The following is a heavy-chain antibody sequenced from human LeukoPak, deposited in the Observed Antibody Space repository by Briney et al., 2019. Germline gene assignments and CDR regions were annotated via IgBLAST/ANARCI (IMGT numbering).Heavy chain of an antibody. J-gene: IGHJ4*02. CDR2: IYNSGTT. CDR1: GFTVSSNS. V-gene: IGHV3-66*02. CDR3: ARGQYGGNSVFDY. Sequence: PGGSLRLSCVASGFTVSSNSNSWVRQAPGKGLEWLSIIYNSGTTYYADSVKGRFTISRDNSNNTLYLQMNSLRPEDTAVYYCARGQYGGNSVFDYWGQGTLVTVSS. D-gene: IGHD4-23*01.